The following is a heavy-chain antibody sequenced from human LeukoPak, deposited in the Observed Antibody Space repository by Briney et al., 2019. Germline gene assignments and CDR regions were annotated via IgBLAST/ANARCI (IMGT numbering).Heavy chain of an antibody. CDR2: MNPNTGNT. Sequence: ASVKVSCKASGYTFTSFDINWVRQATGQGLEWMGWMNPNTGNTGYAQKFRGRVTMTRNASIRTAYMELSSLSSEDTAVYYCARKFLGSRGYYFAYWGQGTLVTVSS. J-gene: IGHJ4*02. CDR1: GYTFTSFD. V-gene: IGHV1-8*01. CDR3: ARKFLGSRGYYFAY. D-gene: IGHD3-10*01.